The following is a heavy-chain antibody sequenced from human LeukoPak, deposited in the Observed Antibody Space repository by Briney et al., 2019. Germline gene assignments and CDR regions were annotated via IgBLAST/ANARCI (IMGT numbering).Heavy chain of an antibody. CDR3: ARDKTTDYGDEVGLDY. Sequence: ASVKVSCKASGYTFTSYGISWVRQAPGQGLEWMGWISGYNDDTNYAQKVQGRISMTTDTSTSTAYMEVRSLRSDDTAVYYCARDKTTDYGDEVGLDYWGQGTLVTVSS. V-gene: IGHV1-18*01. CDR1: GYTFTSYG. D-gene: IGHD4-17*01. CDR2: ISGYNDDT. J-gene: IGHJ4*02.